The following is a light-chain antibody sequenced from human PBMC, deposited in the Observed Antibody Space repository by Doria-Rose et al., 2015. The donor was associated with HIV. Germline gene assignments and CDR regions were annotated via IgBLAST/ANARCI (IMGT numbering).Light chain of an antibody. V-gene: IGKV3-20*01. CDR3: HQYGTSWT. CDR1: QSFSSTY. J-gene: IGKJ1*01. CDR2: DGS. Sequence: TQSPGTLSLSPGEGATLSCRASQSFSSTYLAWYQQKPGQAPSLLIYDGSTRATGIPGRLSASGSGTDFTLTINRLEPEDFAPYYCHQYGTSWTFGQGTKVEI.